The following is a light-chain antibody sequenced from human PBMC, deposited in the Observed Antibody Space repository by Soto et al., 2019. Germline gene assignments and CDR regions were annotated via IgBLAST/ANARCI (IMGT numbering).Light chain of an antibody. V-gene: IGKV1-5*01. CDR3: QQYNSYSWT. J-gene: IGKJ5*01. CDR2: DAS. Sequence: IQMTQSPSSLPAYVGDRVTITRRASQGITRWMAWYQQKPGKAPKLLIYDASTLESGVPSRFSGSRSGTECTLPFSSLQPDDFSTYYCQQYNSYSWTFGQGTRLEIK. CDR1: QGITRW.